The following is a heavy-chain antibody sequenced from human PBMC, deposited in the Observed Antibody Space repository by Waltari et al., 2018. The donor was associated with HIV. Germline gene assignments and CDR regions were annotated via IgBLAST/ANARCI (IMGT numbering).Heavy chain of an antibody. V-gene: IGHV3-7*01. Sequence: EVQLVESGGGLVQPGGSLRLSCAASGFTFSSYWMSWVRQAPGKGLEWVAKKKQEGSEKYYVDSVNGRFTSSRDNAKNSLYLQMNSLRAEDTAVYYCARAQHYYDSSGYRTGAFDIWGQGTMVTVSS. D-gene: IGHD3-22*01. CDR1: GFTFSSYW. CDR2: KKQEGSEK. CDR3: ARAQHYYDSSGYRTGAFDI. J-gene: IGHJ3*02.